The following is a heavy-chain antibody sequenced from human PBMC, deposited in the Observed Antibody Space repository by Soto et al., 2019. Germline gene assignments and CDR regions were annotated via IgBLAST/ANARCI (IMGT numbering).Heavy chain of an antibody. J-gene: IGHJ4*02. CDR2: IFSNDEK. CDR3: ARIRKLDGYNLYYFDY. V-gene: IGHV2-26*01. CDR1: GFSLSNARMG. D-gene: IGHD5-12*01. Sequence: QVTLKESGPVLVKPTETLTLTCTVSGFSLSNARMGVSWIRQPPGKALEWLAHIFSNDEKSYSTSLKSRLTISKDTSKSQVVLTMTNMDPVDTATYYCARIRKLDGYNLYYFDYWGQGTLVTVSS.